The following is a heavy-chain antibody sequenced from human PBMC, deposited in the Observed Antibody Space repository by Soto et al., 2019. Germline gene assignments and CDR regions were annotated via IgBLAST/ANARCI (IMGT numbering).Heavy chain of an antibody. CDR2: ISGTGVST. Sequence: GGSLRLSCAASGFTFSSFASSWVRQAPGKGLEWVSAISGTGVSTFYADSVQGRFTISRDNSKNTVYLQMNSLRVEDTAIYYCAKGIEGPWYYYYGMDVWGQGTTVTVSS. V-gene: IGHV3-23*01. J-gene: IGHJ6*02. CDR3: AKGIEGPWYYYYGMDV. D-gene: IGHD3-16*02. CDR1: GFTFSSFA.